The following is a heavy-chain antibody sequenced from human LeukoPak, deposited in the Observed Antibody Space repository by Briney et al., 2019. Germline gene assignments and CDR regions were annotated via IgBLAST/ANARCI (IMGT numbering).Heavy chain of an antibody. CDR3: ARVLTIFGVAPRDRGWFDP. CDR2: FDPEDGET. D-gene: IGHD3-3*01. V-gene: IGHV1-24*01. CDR1: GYTLTELS. J-gene: IGHJ5*02. Sequence: ASVKVSCKVSGYTLTELSMHWVRQAPGKGLEWMGGFDPEDGETIYAQKLQGRVTMTTDTSTSTAYMELRSLRSDDTAVYYCARVLTIFGVAPRDRGWFDPWGQGTLVTVSS.